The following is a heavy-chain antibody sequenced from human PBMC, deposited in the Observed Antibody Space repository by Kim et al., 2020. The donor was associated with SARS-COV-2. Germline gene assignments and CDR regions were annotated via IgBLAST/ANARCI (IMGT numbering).Heavy chain of an antibody. V-gene: IGHV3-23*01. CDR2: ISGSGGST. D-gene: IGHD2-2*01. CDR1: GFTFSSYA. CDR3: AKGRRYQLLPSYYYYYYGMDV. Sequence: GGSLRLSCAASGFTFSSYAMSWVRQAPGKGLEWVSAISGSGGSTYYADSVKGRFTISRDNSKNTLYLQMNSLRAEDTAVYYCAKGRRYQLLPSYYYYYYGMDVWGQGTTVTVSS. J-gene: IGHJ6*02.